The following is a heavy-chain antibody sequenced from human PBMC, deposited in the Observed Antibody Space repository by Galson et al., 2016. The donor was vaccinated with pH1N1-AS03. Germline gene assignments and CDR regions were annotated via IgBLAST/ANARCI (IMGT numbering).Heavy chain of an antibody. CDR3: VKGGGYSHGFLEYYFDS. Sequence: SLRLSCAASGFVFSTSAIHWVRQSPGKGLEWVAFIRYDESIKNYGDSVKGRISISRDNPTNTVYLEMNTLGPEDTAVYYCVKGGGYSHGFLEYYFDSWGQGTLVTVSS. CDR2: IRYDESIK. J-gene: IGHJ4*02. D-gene: IGHD3-3*01. V-gene: IGHV3-30*02. CDR1: GFVFSTSA.